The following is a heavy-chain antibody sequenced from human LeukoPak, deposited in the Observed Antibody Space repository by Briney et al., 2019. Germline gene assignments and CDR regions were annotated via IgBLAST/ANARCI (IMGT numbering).Heavy chain of an antibody. CDR2: INPASGGT. D-gene: IGHD1-26*01. J-gene: IGHJ4*02. CDR1: GYTFTGYY. V-gene: IGHV1-2*02. CDR3: ARDRSRYFDF. Sequence: ASVKVSCKAPGYTFTGYYMHWVRQAPGQGLEWMGWINPASGGTDYAQKFQGRVTITRDTSISTVYMDLRGLTADDTALYFCARDRSRYFDFWGQGTLVTVSS.